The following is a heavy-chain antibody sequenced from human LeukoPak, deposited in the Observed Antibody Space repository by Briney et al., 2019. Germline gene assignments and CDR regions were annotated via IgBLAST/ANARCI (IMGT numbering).Heavy chain of an antibody. CDR2: VYKSGNT. CDR1: GGSISSSDYY. J-gene: IGHJ3*02. V-gene: IGHV4-39*07. Sequence: PSETLSLTCTVSGGSISSSDYYWAWIRQPPGRGLEWIGSVYKSGNTYYNPSLKSRVTISVDTSKNQLSLRLNAVTAADTAMYYCARDPYYDILTGYLIRGAFDIWGLGTVVTVSS. D-gene: IGHD3-9*01. CDR3: ARDPYYDILTGYLIRGAFDI.